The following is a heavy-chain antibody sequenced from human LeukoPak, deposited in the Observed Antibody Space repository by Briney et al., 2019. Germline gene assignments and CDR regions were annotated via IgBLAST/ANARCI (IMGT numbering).Heavy chain of an antibody. CDR3: ASAVAVGAPGDPYAMDV. V-gene: IGHV3-21*01. D-gene: IGHD1-26*01. CDR1: GFSLGVYA. J-gene: IGHJ6*02. Sequence: NPGGSLRHSRSPSGFSLGVYAMSCARPPPGEGVEWVSSLCSSKTYIYSVDTVRSRVTISRDNAKTSLYLQMNSLRVEDTAAFYCASAVAVGAPGDPYAMDVWGQGTTVTVSS. CDR2: LCSSKTYI.